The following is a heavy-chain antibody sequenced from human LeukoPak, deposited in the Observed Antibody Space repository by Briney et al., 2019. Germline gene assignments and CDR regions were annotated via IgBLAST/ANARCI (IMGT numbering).Heavy chain of an antibody. V-gene: IGHV1-2*06. Sequence: GASVKVSCKASGYTFTGYYMHWVRQAPGQGLEWMGRINPNNGATNYAQKLQGRVTITGDTSISTAYMELSSLRSDDTAVYYCARGLRGAPPDYWGQGTLVTVSS. D-gene: IGHD1-26*01. CDR2: INPNNGAT. J-gene: IGHJ4*02. CDR1: GYTFTGYY. CDR3: ARGLRGAPPDY.